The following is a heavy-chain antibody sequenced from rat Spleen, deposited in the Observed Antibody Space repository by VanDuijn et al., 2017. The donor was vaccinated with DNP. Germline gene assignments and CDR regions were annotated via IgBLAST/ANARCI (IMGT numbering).Heavy chain of an antibody. J-gene: IGHJ2*01. CDR3: ARHVLPLRVWDY. V-gene: IGHV5-22*01. CDR1: GFTLSDYY. CDR2: ISYDGGST. Sequence: EVQLVESGGGFVQPGGSLKLSCAASGFTLSDYYMAWVRQAPTKGLEWVAYISYDGGSTYSGDSVKGRFTISRDVANNTLYLKMSSLRSEDMATYYCARHVLPLRVWDYWGQGVMVTVSS. D-gene: IGHD4-1*01.